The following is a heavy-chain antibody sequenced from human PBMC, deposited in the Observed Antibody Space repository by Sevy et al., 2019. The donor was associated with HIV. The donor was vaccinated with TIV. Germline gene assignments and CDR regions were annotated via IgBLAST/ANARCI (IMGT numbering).Heavy chain of an antibody. CDR3: AKDTYGSGSYHFDY. D-gene: IGHD3-10*01. V-gene: IGHV3-33*06. CDR1: GFTFSSYG. CDR2: IWYDGSNK. J-gene: IGHJ4*02. Sequence: GGSLRPSCAASGFTFSSYGMHWVRQAPGKGLEWVAVIWYDGSNKYYADSVKGRFTISRDNSKNTLYLQMNSLRAEDTAVYYCAKDTYGSGSYHFDYWGQGTLVTVSS.